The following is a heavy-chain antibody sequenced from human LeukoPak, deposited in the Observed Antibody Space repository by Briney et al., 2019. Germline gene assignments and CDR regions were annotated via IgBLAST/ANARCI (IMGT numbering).Heavy chain of an antibody. Sequence: PSETLSLTCPVSGGSISSYYWNWIRQPPGKGLEWIGYIYYRGSTSYNPSLQSRVTISIDTSKNQFSLKLSSVTAADTAVYYCARGYSRLNWFDPWGQGTLVTVSS. V-gene: IGHV4-59*01. CDR3: ARGYSRLNWFDP. CDR1: GGSISSYY. D-gene: IGHD6-13*01. J-gene: IGHJ5*02. CDR2: IYYRGST.